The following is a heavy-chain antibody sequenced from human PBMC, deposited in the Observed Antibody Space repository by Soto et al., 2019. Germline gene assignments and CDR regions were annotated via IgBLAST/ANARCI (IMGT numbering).Heavy chain of an antibody. D-gene: IGHD6-13*01. CDR3: ARDLAAAGPFDC. Sequence: QVQLGQSGAEVKKPGASVKVSCKSSGYTFTNYAFSWVRQAPGQGLEWMGWISAYNGNTNYPQKLQGRVTMPTDTSTSTAYMELRSLRSDDTAVYYCARDLAAAGPFDCWGQGTLVTVSS. V-gene: IGHV1-18*01. CDR1: GYTFTNYA. CDR2: ISAYNGNT. J-gene: IGHJ4*02.